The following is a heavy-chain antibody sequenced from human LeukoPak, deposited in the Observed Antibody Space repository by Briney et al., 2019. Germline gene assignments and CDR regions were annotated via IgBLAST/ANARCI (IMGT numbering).Heavy chain of an antibody. J-gene: IGHJ4*02. CDR3: ARVREYCSGGSCYADFDY. D-gene: IGHD2-15*01. Sequence: PSETLSLTCTVSGVSITSYSHNYAYIRQPPGKGLEWLGGFHFNGAMNYNPSLKSRVTICVDTSKNQFSLKLSSVTAADTAVYYCARVREYCSGGSCYADFDYWGQGTLVTVSS. CDR1: GVSITSYSHN. CDR2: FHFNGAM. V-gene: IGHV4-39*07.